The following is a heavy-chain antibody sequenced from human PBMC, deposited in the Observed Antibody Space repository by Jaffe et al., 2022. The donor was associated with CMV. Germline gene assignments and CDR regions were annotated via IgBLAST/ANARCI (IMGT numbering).Heavy chain of an antibody. CDR3: VKDVIASYSYWSAYYGHRRPGSPEFDY. CDR1: GFTFSNYV. D-gene: IGHD3-3*01. CDR2: ISSSGGST. Sequence: EVHVLESGGGLVQPGGSLRLSCVSSGFTFSNYVMTWVRQGPGKGLEWVSSISSSGGSTDYAESVKGRFTISRDDSKDTLYLQMNSLRVEDTAIYYCVKDVIASYSYWSAYYGHRRPGSPEFDYWGQGTLVTVSS. V-gene: IGHV3-23*01. J-gene: IGHJ4*02.